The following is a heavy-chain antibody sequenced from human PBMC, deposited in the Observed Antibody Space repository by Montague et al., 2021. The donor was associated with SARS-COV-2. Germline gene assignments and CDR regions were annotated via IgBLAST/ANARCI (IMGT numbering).Heavy chain of an antibody. J-gene: IGHJ4*02. D-gene: IGHD3-16*02. Sequence: SLSLSCAGSGFTLSSNYMTWVRQTPGKRLQWVSVIYGANTYYADSVKGRFTISRDDSRNTLHLQMDSLRADDTAVYFCARGGSHLGELSFDYWGQGTLVTVSS. CDR2: IYGANT. CDR1: GFTLSSNY. CDR3: ARGGSHLGELSFDY. V-gene: IGHV3-53*01.